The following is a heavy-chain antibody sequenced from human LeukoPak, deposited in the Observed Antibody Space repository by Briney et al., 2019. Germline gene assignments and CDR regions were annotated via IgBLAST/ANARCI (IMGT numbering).Heavy chain of an antibody. CDR3: AVDSRGYFDY. J-gene: IGHJ4*02. Sequence: QSGGTLRLSCAASGFTFSSYGMSWVRQAPGKGLEWVSAISGSGGSTYYADSVKGRFTISRDNSKNTLYLQMNSLSAEDTAVYYCAVDSRGYFDYWGQGALVTVSS. D-gene: IGHD3-22*01. V-gene: IGHV3-23*01. CDR2: ISGSGGST. CDR1: GFTFSSYG.